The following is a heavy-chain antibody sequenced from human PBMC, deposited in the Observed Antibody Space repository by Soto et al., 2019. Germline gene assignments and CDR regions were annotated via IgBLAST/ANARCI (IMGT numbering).Heavy chain of an antibody. CDR1: GFIFSNAW. J-gene: IGHJ6*02. Sequence: EVQLVESGGGLVKPGGSLRLSCAASGFIFSNAWMIWVRQAPGKGLEWVGRIKSKTDGGTTDYAAPVKGRFTISRDDSKNTLYLQMNSLKTEDTAVYYCPLPPSYGMDVWGQGTTVTVSS. V-gene: IGHV3-15*07. CDR3: PLPPSYGMDV. CDR2: IKSKTDGGTT.